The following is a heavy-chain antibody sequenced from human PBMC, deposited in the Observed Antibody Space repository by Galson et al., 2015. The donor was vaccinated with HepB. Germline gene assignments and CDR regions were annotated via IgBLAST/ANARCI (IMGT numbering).Heavy chain of an antibody. Sequence: SVKVSCKASGFTFRNSAVQWVRQARGQRLEWIGRIVVGSGNTNFAQKFQKRVTITRDMSTSTAYMELSSLRSEDTAMYYCAADPSYFNTGGYYGYSFDVWGQGAMITVSS. V-gene: IGHV1-58*01. CDR3: AADPSYFNTGGYYGYSFDV. CDR2: IVVGSGNT. J-gene: IGHJ3*01. D-gene: IGHD3-22*01. CDR1: GFTFRNSA.